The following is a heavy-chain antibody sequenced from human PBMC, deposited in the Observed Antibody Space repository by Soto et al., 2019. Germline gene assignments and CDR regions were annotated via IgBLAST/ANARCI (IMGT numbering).Heavy chain of an antibody. CDR3: ATDGYGDPNYYYYYGMDV. V-gene: IGHV4-39*01. CDR1: GGSISSSSYY. Sequence: QLQLQESGPGQVKPSETLALTCTVSGGSISSSSYYWGWIRQPPGKGLEWIGSIYYSGSTYYNPSLKSRVTISVDTSKNQFSLKLSSVTAADTAVYYCATDGYGDPNYYYYYGMDVW. J-gene: IGHJ6*01. CDR2: IYYSGST. D-gene: IGHD4-17*01.